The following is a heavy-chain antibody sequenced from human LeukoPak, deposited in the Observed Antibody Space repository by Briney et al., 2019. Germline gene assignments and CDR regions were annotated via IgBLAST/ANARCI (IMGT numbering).Heavy chain of an antibody. Sequence: GGSLRLSRAASGFTFSSYAMSWVRQAPGKGLEWVSAISGSGGSTYYADSVKGRFTISRDNSKNTLYLQMNSLRAEDTAVYYCAKDRLSNGDPAGYWGQGTLVTVSS. V-gene: IGHV3-23*01. CDR3: AKDRLSNGDPAGY. D-gene: IGHD4-17*01. CDR2: ISGSGGST. CDR1: GFTFSSYA. J-gene: IGHJ4*02.